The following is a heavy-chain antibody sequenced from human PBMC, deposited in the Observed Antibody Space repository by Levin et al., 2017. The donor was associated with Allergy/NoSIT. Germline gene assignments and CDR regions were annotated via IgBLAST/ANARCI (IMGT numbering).Heavy chain of an antibody. Sequence: SETLSLTCTVSGDSISSYYWSWIRQPAGKGLEWIGRIYTSGSTNYNPSLKSRVTMSVDTSKNQFSLKLSSVTAADTAVYYCARARRYGDYGNFDYWGQGTLVTVSS. CDR3: ARARRYGDYGNFDY. D-gene: IGHD4-17*01. V-gene: IGHV4-4*07. CDR2: IYTSGST. CDR1: GDSISSYY. J-gene: IGHJ4*02.